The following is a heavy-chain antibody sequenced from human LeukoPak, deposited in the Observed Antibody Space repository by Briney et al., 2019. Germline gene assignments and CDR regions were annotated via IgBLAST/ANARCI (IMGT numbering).Heavy chain of an antibody. D-gene: IGHD3-10*01. CDR2: ISSSSYI. V-gene: IGHV3-21*01. Sequence: TGGSLRLSCAASGFTFSSYSMNWVRQAPGKGLEWVSSISSSSYIYYADSVKGRFTISRDNAKNSLYLQMNSLRAEDTAVYYCARASRGSGRYYYYMDVWGKGTTVTVSS. CDR1: GFTFSSYS. CDR3: ARASRGSGRYYYYMDV. J-gene: IGHJ6*03.